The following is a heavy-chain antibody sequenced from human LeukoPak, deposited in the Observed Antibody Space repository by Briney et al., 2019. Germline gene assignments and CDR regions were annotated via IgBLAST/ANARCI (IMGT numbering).Heavy chain of an antibody. CDR1: GGTFSSYA. J-gene: IGHJ3*02. CDR2: IIPIFGTA. V-gene: IGHV1-69*06. D-gene: IGHD3-22*01. CDR3: ASYYYDSSGYYLERVESDAFDI. Sequence: SVKVSCKASGGTFSSYAISWVRQAPGQGLEWMGGIIPIFGTANYAQKFQGRVTITADKSTSTAYMELSSLRSEDTAVYYCASYYYDSSGYYLERVESDAFDIWGQGTMVTVSS.